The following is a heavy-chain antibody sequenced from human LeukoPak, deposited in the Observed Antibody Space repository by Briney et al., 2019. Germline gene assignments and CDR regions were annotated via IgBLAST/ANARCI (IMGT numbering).Heavy chain of an antibody. V-gene: IGHV5-51*01. CDR1: GYTFTPYW. J-gene: IGHJ4*02. D-gene: IGHD3-10*01. CDR2: IYPRDSNT. CDR3: ARQDGSALYYFDY. Sequence: GESLKISCKGSGYTFTPYWIAWVRQMPGKGLGWMGVIYPRDSNTKYSPSFQGRVSISADKYANTAYLQWSSLMASDTAMYYCARQDGSALYYFDYWGQGTLVTVSS.